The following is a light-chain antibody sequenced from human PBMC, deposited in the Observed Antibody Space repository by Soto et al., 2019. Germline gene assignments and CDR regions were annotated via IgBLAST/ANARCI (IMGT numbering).Light chain of an antibody. CDR1: HDVSRN. J-gene: IGKJ4*01. Sequence: DIQMTQSPSSLSASVGDRVTIACQSRHDVSRNLNWFQQKPGEAPKLLIYDASNLERGIPSRFSASRSGTDFTFTITSLQPEDVETYYCQQYNSMLSFGGGTEIELK. CDR3: QQYNSMLS. V-gene: IGKV1-33*01. CDR2: DAS.